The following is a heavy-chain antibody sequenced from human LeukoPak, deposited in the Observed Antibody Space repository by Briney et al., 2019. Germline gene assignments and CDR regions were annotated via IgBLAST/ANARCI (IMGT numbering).Heavy chain of an antibody. Sequence: SQTLSLTCTVSGVSISSGDYYWSWIRQPPGKGLEWVGYMYYSGSAYYNPSLKSRATISVDTSKNQFSLKLSSVTAADTAVYYCARLAKREQWLAYYFDYWGQGALVTVSS. CDR3: ARLAKREQWLAYYFDY. J-gene: IGHJ4*02. V-gene: IGHV4-30-4*01. CDR1: GVSISSGDYY. D-gene: IGHD6-19*01. CDR2: MYYSGSA.